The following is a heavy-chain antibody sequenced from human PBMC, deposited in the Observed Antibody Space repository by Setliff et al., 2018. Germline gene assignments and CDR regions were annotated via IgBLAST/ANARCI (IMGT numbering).Heavy chain of an antibody. Sequence: SETLSLTCAVSGGSISSSNWWSWVRQPPGKGLEWIGEIYHSGSTNYNPSLKSRVTISVDKSKNQFSLKLSSVTAADTAVYYCASLGMTTMMDWYFDLWGRGTLVTAPQ. D-gene: IGHD4-4*01. V-gene: IGHV4-4*02. CDR3: ASLGMTTMMDWYFDL. CDR2: IYHSGST. CDR1: GGSISSSNW. J-gene: IGHJ2*01.